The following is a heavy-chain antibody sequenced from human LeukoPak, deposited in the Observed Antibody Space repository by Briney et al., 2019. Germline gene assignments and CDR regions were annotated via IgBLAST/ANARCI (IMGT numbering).Heavy chain of an antibody. J-gene: IGHJ6*04. CDR1: GFTFSSYQ. V-gene: IGHV3-48*03. CDR2: IICSGSNI. CDR3: AEHGITRIGGV. D-gene: IGHD3-10*02. Sequence: GGSLRLSCAASGFTFSSYQMNWVRQFPGKGLERVSYIICSGSNIYYADSVKARFTICRVNAKNSLYLQMNTLRAEEAAVYYSAEHGITRIGGVWGKGTTVTISS.